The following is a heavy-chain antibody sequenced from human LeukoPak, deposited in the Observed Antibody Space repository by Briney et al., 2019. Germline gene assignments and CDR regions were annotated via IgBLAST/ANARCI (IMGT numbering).Heavy chain of an antibody. CDR1: RSSLSNYY. Sequence: GGSPRLSCAASRSSLSNYYMHWVRQAQGKGLVWVSRINGDGSSASYADSVKGRFTVSRDNAKNTLYLQMNSLRAEDTAVYYCARPTGYCSGGNCRRAHYYYGMDVWGQGTTVTVSS. V-gene: IGHV3-74*01. J-gene: IGHJ6*02. D-gene: IGHD2-15*01. CDR3: ARPTGYCSGGNCRRAHYYYGMDV. CDR2: INGDGSSA.